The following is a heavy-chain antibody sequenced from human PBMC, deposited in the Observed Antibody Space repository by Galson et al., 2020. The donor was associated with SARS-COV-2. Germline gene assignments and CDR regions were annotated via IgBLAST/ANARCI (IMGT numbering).Heavy chain of an antibody. J-gene: IGHJ4*02. CDR3: AKERTTYNYDSTVLVWGY. Sequence: GGSLRLSCGASGFTFSTYAMSWVRQAPGKGLEWVSGISASGGNTYYAGSVRGRFIVSRDNSRKTLYLQMDDLRAEDTAIYYCAKERTTYNYDSTVLVWGYWGQGSLVTVSS. D-gene: IGHD3-22*01. CDR2: ISASGGNT. CDR1: GFTFSTYA. V-gene: IGHV3-23*01.